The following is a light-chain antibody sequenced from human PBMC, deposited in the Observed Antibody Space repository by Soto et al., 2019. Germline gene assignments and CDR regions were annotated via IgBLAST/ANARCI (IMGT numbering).Light chain of an antibody. CDR1: QSVSSY. CDR3: QQRSIWPLT. Sequence: EILLTQSPGTLSLSPGERATLSCRASQSVSSYLAWYQQKPGQAPRLLIYDASNRATGIPARFSGSGSGTDFTLTISSLEPEDFAVYYCQQRSIWPLTFGQGTRLEIK. V-gene: IGKV3-11*01. CDR2: DAS. J-gene: IGKJ5*01.